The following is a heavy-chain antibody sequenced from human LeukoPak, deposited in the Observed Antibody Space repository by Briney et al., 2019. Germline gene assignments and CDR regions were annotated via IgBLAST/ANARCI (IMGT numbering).Heavy chain of an antibody. J-gene: IGHJ6*03. V-gene: IGHV3-20*04. D-gene: IGHD6-13*01. CDR3: ARVGAASLSYYMDV. CDR1: GFTFDDYG. CDR2: INWKGGST. Sequence: GGALRLSRAASGFTFDDYGMSWVRQAPGRGLEWGSGINWKGGSTGYADPGRGRFTIAGDNAKNSLYLQMNSLRAEDTALYYCARVGAASLSYYMDVWGKGTTVTVSS.